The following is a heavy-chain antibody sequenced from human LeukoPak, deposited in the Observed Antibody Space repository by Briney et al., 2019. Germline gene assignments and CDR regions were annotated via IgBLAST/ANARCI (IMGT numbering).Heavy chain of an antibody. CDR2: INHSGST. CDR1: GGSFSGYY. CDR3: ARVGIAVAGTFFDY. V-gene: IGHV4-34*01. Sequence: SETLSLTCAVYGGSFSGYYWSWIRQPPGKGLEWIGEINHSGSTNYNPSLKSRVTISVDTSKNQFSLKLSSVTAADTAVYYCARVGIAVAGTFFDYWGQGTLVTVSS. J-gene: IGHJ4*02. D-gene: IGHD6-19*01.